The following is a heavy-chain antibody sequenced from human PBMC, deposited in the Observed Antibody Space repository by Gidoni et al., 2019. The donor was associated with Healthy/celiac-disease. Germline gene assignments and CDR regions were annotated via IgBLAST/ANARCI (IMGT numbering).Heavy chain of an antibody. D-gene: IGHD3-10*01. J-gene: IGHJ4*02. CDR2: IGTAGDT. CDR1: GFTLSSYD. V-gene: IGHV3-13*01. Sequence: EVQLVESGGGLVQPGGSLRLSCAPSGFTLSSYDMHWVRQATGKGLGWVSAIGTAGDTYYPGSVKGRFTISRENAKSSLYLQMNSLRAGDTAVYYCVAYYGSGSYSYWGQGTLVTVSS. CDR3: VAYYGSGSYSY.